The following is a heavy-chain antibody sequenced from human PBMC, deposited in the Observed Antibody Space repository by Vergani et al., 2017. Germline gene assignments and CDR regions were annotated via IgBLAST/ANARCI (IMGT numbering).Heavy chain of an antibody. CDR3: ARARKSRFGVVWENWFDP. CDR1: GFTFNEYW. D-gene: IGHD3-3*01. V-gene: IGHV3-74*01. J-gene: IGHJ5*02. Sequence: EVELVESGGGLVQPGGSLRLSCAASGFTFNEYWMHCARQVPGKGLVWVSGMNGDGNNISYADSVKGRFTISRDNAKNTLFVQMNSLRAEDTAVYYCARARKSRFGVVWENWFDPWGQGTLVTVSS. CDR2: MNGDGNNI.